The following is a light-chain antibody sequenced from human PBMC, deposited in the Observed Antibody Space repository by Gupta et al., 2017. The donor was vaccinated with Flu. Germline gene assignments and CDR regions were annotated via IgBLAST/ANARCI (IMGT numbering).Light chain of an antibody. CDR3: QHSYSTPLS. Sequence: PPSLSASGGERVTLTCRASQPISNLLNWYQQRPGKAPKLLIYAASSLQSGVPARSSGSGSGTDFTLTITTLQHEDAATYYRQHSYSTPLSFGGGTKVEIK. CDR2: AAS. V-gene: IGKV1-39*01. CDR1: QPISNL. J-gene: IGKJ4*01.